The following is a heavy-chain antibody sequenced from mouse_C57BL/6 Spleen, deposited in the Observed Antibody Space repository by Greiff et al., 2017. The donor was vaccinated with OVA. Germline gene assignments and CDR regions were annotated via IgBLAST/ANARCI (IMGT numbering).Heavy chain of an antibody. D-gene: IGHD1-1*01. CDR3: TTRTTVVGGDY. V-gene: IGHV14-4*01. CDR1: GFNIKDDY. Sequence: VQLQQPGAELVRPGASVKLSCTASGFNIKDDYMHWVKQRPEQGLEWIGWIDPENGDTEYASKFQGKATITADTSSNTAYLQLSSLTSEDTAVYYCTTRTTVVGGDYWGQGTTLTVSS. J-gene: IGHJ2*01. CDR2: IDPENGDT.